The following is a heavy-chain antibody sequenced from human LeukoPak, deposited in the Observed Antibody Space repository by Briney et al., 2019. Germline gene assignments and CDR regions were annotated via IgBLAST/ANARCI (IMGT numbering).Heavy chain of an antibody. CDR1: GGTFSSYA. D-gene: IGHD5-24*01. V-gene: IGHV1-69*05. J-gene: IGHJ4*02. CDR3: AGMTDGYSRHPDY. Sequence: ASVKVSRKASGGTFSSYAISWVRQAPGQGLEWMGGIIPIFGTANYAQKFQSRVTITTDESTSTAYMEQSSLRSEEMAVYYCAGMTDGYSRHPDYWGQGNLVTVST. CDR2: IIPIFGTA.